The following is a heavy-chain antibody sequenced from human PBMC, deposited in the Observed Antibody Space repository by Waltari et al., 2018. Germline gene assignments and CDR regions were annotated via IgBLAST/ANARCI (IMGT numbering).Heavy chain of an antibody. J-gene: IGHJ3*02. CDR3: ARGPRGGSYGSAFDI. CDR2: IYYSGST. CDR1: GGSISRYY. D-gene: IGHD1-26*01. V-gene: IGHV4-59*01. Sequence: QVQLPESGPGMVKPSENLALTCTVSGGSISRYYWSWIRQPPGKGLEWIGYIYYSGSTNYTPSLTSRGTISVGTSKTQSSLTPSSVPAADTAGYYCARGPRGGSYGSAFDIWGQGTMVTVSS.